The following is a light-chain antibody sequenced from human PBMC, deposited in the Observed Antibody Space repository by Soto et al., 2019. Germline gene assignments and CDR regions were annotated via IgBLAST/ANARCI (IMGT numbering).Light chain of an antibody. CDR1: GRISNN. J-gene: IGKJ4*01. CDR2: GAS. CDR3: QQYNNWPLT. V-gene: IGKV3-15*01. Sequence: EIVMTQSPDTMSVSPGERVTLSCRASGRISNNIAWYQQKPGQVPRLLIYGASTRATGIPDRFSGSGYGREFTFTISRLQTEDSSVYYCQQYNNWPLTFGGGTKVEI.